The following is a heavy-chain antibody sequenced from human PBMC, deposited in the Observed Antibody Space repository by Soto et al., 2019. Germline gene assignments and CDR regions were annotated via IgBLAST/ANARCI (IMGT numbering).Heavy chain of an antibody. CDR3: ARDLGYCSNGVCYHGGYFDH. D-gene: IGHD2-8*01. Sequence: SETLSLTCTVACGSIITYYWMWSRQPPGKGVEWIGYMYYSGSTNYNPSLKSRVTISVYTSKNQFSLKLSSVTAADTAVYYCARDLGYCSNGVCYHGGYFDHWGQGTLVTVSS. CDR1: CGSIITYY. J-gene: IGHJ4*02. V-gene: IGHV4-59*01. CDR2: MYYSGST.